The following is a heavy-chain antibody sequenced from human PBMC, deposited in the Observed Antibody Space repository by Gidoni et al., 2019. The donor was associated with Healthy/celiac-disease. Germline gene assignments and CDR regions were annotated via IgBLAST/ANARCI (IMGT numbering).Heavy chain of an antibody. CDR3: ARDQFTGYCSGGSCYPDAFDI. J-gene: IGHJ3*02. D-gene: IGHD2-15*01. CDR1: TFTSYG. Sequence: TFTSYGISWVRQAPGQGLEWMGWISAYNGNTNYAQKLQGRVTMTTDTSTSTAYMELRSLRSDDTAVYYCARDQFTGYCSGGSCYPDAFDIWGQVTMVTVSS. V-gene: IGHV1-18*01. CDR2: ISAYNGNT.